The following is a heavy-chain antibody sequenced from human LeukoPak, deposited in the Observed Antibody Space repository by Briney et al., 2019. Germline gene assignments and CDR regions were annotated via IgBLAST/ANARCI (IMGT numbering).Heavy chain of an antibody. CDR3: ATIYGDYYFEY. J-gene: IGHJ4*02. V-gene: IGHV4-38-2*01. CDR1: GYSISSGYY. CDR2: IYHSGST. D-gene: IGHD4-17*01. Sequence: SETLSLTCAVSGYSISSGYYWGWIRQPPGKGLEWIGSIYHSGSTYYNPSLKSRVTISVDTSKNQFYLKLSSVTAADTAVYYCATIYGDYYFEYWGQGTLVTVST.